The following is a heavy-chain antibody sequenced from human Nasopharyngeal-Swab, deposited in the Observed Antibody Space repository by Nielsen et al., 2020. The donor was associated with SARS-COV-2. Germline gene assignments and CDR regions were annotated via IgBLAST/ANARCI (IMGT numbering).Heavy chain of an antibody. J-gene: IGHJ4*02. D-gene: IGHD1-26*01. CDR1: GFTFSSYG. V-gene: IGHV3-30*03. Sequence: GGSLSLSCAASGFTFSSYGMHWVRQAPGKGLEWVAVISYDGSNKYYADSVKGRFTISRDNSKNTLYLQMNSLRAEDTAVYYCARTNSGSYLGPFDYWSQGTLVTVSS. CDR3: ARTNSGSYLGPFDY. CDR2: ISYDGSNK.